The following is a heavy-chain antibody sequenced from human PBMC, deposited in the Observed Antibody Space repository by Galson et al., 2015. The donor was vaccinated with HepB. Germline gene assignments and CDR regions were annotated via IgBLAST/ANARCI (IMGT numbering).Heavy chain of an antibody. Sequence: CAISGDSVSSNSAAWNWIRQSPSRGLEWLGRTYYRSKWYNDYAVSVKSRITINPDTSKNQFSLQLNSVTPEDTAVYYCARDKSSSWYDYYYYGMDVWGQGTTVTVSS. J-gene: IGHJ6*02. CDR1: GDSVSSNSAA. D-gene: IGHD6-13*01. CDR2: TYYRSKWYN. V-gene: IGHV6-1*01. CDR3: ARDKSSSWYDYYYYGMDV.